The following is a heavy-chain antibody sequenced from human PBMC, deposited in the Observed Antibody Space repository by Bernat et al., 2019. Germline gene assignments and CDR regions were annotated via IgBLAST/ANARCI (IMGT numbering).Heavy chain of an antibody. CDR1: GFSLSTSGVG. D-gene: IGHD3-16*01. CDR3: ANGGGGMIDP. CDR2: IYWDDDK. J-gene: IGHJ5*02. V-gene: IGHV2-5*02. Sequence: QITLKESGPTLVKPTQTLTLTCTFSGFSLSTSGVGVGWIRQPPGKALEWLALIYWDDDKRYSPSLKSRLTITKDTSKNQGVRKKTNMDPGDNAKYYWANGGGGMIDPWGQGTLVTVSS.